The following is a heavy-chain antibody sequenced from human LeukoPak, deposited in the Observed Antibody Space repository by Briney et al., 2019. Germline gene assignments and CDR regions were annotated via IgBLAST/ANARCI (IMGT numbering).Heavy chain of an antibody. V-gene: IGHV4-59*01. D-gene: IGHD3-22*01. CDR1: GGSISSYY. Sequence: SETLSLTCTVSGGSISSYYWSWIRQPPGKGLEWIGNIYDSGNTNYNPSLKSRVTISVDTSKNQCSLKLSSVTAADTAVYYCARQSISGSSLSYFDYWGQGTLGYVSS. CDR3: ARQSISGSSLSYFDY. J-gene: IGHJ4*02. CDR2: IYDSGNT.